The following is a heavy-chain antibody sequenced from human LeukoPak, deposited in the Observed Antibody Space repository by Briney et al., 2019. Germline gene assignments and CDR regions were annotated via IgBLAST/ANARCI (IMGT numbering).Heavy chain of an antibody. J-gene: IGHJ5*02. CDR1: GYTFTSYG. D-gene: IGHD1-26*01. Sequence: ASVKVSCKASGYTFTSYGISWVRQAPGQGLEWMGWISAYNGNTNYAQKLQGRVTMTRDTSISTAYMELSRLRSDDTAVYYCARDYLMGDPNWFDPWGQGTLVTVSS. CDR3: ARDYLMGDPNWFDP. V-gene: IGHV1-18*01. CDR2: ISAYNGNT.